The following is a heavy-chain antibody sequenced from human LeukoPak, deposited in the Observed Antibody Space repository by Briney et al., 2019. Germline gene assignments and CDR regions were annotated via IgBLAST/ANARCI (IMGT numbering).Heavy chain of an antibody. CDR1: GFTFSSYS. CDR3: ARDMNYDFWSGYYLFGGLDY. CDR2: ISSSSSTI. Sequence: GGSLRLSCAASGFTFSSYSMNWVRQAPGKGLEWVSYISSSSSTIYYADSVKGRFTISRDNAKNSLYLQMNSLRAEDTAVYYCARDMNYDFWSGYYLFGGLDYWGQGTLVTVSS. V-gene: IGHV3-48*01. D-gene: IGHD3-3*01. J-gene: IGHJ4*02.